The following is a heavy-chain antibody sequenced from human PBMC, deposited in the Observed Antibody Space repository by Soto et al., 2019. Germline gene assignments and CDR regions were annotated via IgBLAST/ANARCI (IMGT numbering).Heavy chain of an antibody. V-gene: IGHV3-7*01. J-gene: IGHJ5*02. CDR2: IKQDGSEK. Sequence: GSLRLSCAASGFTFSSYLMSWVRQAPVKGLEWVANIKQDGSEKYYVDSVKGRFTISRDNAKNSLYLQMDSLRAEDTAVYYCASDSHYDYVWGSYRILAYWFDPFGQGILVTFCS. D-gene: IGHD3-16*02. CDR3: ASDSHYDYVWGSYRILAYWFDP. CDR1: GFTFSSYL.